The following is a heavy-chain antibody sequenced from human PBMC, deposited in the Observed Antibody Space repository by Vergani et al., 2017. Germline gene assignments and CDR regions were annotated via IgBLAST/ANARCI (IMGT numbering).Heavy chain of an antibody. J-gene: IGHJ4*02. CDR1: GFTFSSYA. V-gene: IGHV1-69*06. Sequence: VQLLESGGGLVQPGGSLRLSCAASGFTFSSYAISWVRQAPGQGLEWMGGIIPIFGTANYAQRFQGRVTITADKSTSTAYMELSSLRSEETAVYYCARGARGANWNPFYYFDYWGQGTLVTVSS. D-gene: IGHD1-20*01. CDR3: ARGARGANWNPFYYFDY. CDR2: IIPIFGTA.